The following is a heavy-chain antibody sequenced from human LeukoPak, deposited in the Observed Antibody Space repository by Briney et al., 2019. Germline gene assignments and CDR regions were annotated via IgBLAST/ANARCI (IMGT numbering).Heavy chain of an antibody. J-gene: IGHJ4*02. D-gene: IGHD2-2*01. CDR3: ARGGYCSSTSCYTPRPFDY. CDR2: ISSSSSTI. Sequence: GGSLRLSCAASGFTFSSYSMNWVRQAPGKGLEWVSYISSSSSTIYYADSVKGRFTISRDNAKNSLYLQMNSLRAEDTAVYYCARGGYCSSTSCYTPRPFDYWGQGTLVTVSS. CDR1: GFTFSSYS. V-gene: IGHV3-48*01.